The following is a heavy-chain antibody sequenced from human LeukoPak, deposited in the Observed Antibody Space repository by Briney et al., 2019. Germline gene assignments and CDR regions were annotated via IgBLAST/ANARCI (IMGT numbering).Heavy chain of an antibody. Sequence: ASVKVSCKASGYTFTGYYMHWVRQAPGQGPEWMGRINPNSGGTNYAQKFQGRVTMTRDTSISTAYMELSRLRSDDTAVYYCAREWELLSYYFDYWGQGTLVTVSS. J-gene: IGHJ4*02. CDR3: AREWELLSYYFDY. CDR1: GYTFTGYY. CDR2: INPNSGGT. D-gene: IGHD1-26*01. V-gene: IGHV1-2*06.